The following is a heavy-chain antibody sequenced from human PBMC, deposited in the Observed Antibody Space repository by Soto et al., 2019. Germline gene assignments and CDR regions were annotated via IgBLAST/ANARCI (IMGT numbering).Heavy chain of an antibody. J-gene: IGHJ4*02. Sequence: ASVKVSCKASGYTFTNYGFSWVRQAPGQGLEWMGWISGYNGKTDYSEKFQDRVTMTIDTSTSSGHMEVRSLRSDDTAIYYCARDKGESSGSLVDNWGQGTLVTVSS. V-gene: IGHV1-18*04. D-gene: IGHD3-22*01. CDR3: ARDKGESSGSLVDN. CDR1: GYTFTNYG. CDR2: ISGYNGKT.